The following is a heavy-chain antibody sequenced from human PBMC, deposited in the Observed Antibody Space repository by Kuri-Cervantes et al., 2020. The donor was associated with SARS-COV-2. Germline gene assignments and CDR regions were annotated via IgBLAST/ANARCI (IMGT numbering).Heavy chain of an antibody. D-gene: IGHD4/OR15-4a*01. CDR3: ARDSPNYAVRDYYYYYGMDV. V-gene: IGHV4-34*01. Sequence: SETLSLTCAVYGGSFSGYYWSWIRQSPGKGLEWIGEINHGGNTNYNPSLKSRVTISVDTSKNQFSLKLSSVTAADTAVYYCARDSPNYAVRDYYYYYGMDVWGQGTTVTVSS. CDR2: INHGGNT. J-gene: IGHJ6*02. CDR1: GGSFSGYY.